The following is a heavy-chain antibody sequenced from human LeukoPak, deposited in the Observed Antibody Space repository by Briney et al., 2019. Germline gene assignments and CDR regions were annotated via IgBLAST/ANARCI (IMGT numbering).Heavy chain of an antibody. D-gene: IGHD3-16*02. J-gene: IGHJ4*02. CDR1: GYIFTGYY. V-gene: IGHV1-18*04. CDR2: ISAYNGNT. Sequence: ASVKASCKASGYIFTGYYLHWFRQGPGQGLEWMGWISAYNGNTNYAQKLQGRVTMTTDTSTRTAYMELRSLRSDDTAVYYCARDYVWGSYRSDYWGQGNLVTVSS. CDR3: ARDYVWGSYRSDY.